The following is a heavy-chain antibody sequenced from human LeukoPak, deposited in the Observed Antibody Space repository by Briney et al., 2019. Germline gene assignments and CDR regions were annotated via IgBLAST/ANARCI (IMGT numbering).Heavy chain of an antibody. V-gene: IGHV3-30*18. Sequence: SGGSLRLSCAASGFTFSSYGMHWVRQAPGKGLEWVAVISYDGSNKYYADSVKGRFTISRDNSKNTLYLQMNSLRAEDTAVHYCAKDGLGYCTNGVCSAPYYYYYYGMDVWGQGTTVTVSS. J-gene: IGHJ6*02. D-gene: IGHD2-8*01. CDR2: ISYDGSNK. CDR1: GFTFSSYG. CDR3: AKDGLGYCTNGVCSAPYYYYYYGMDV.